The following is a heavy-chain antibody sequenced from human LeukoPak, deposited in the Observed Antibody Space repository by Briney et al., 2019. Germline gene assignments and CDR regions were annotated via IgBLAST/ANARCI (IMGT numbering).Heavy chain of an antibody. D-gene: IGHD3-10*01. V-gene: IGHV4-4*02. CDR1: GGSISSSNW. CDR3: ARVLSYGSGSYYSLNWFDP. CDR2: IYHSGST. J-gene: IGHJ5*02. Sequence: SETLSLTCAVSGGSISSSNWWSWVRQPPGKGLEWIGEIYHSGSTNYNPSLKSRVTISVDKSKNQFSLKLSSVTAADTAVYYCARVLSYGSGSYYSLNWFDPWGQGTLVTVSS.